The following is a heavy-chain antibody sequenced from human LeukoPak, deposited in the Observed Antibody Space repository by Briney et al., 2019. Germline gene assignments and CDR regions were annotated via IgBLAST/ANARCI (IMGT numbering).Heavy chain of an antibody. CDR1: GLTASSSY. CDR3: ARIGGISKGDY. J-gene: IGHJ4*02. Sequence: GGSLRLSCAASGLTASSSYMSWGREAPGQGLEWVSRIYSGGSTYDGDSVQGRFTVSRDPSRDTLYLQMNSLRAEDTAIYYCARIGGISKGDYWGQGTLVTVSS. D-gene: IGHD3-3*02. CDR2: IYSGGST. V-gene: IGHV3-66*01.